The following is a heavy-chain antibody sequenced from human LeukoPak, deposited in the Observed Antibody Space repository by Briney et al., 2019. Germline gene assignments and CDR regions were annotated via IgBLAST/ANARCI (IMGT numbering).Heavy chain of an antibody. D-gene: IGHD3-22*01. CDR2: IIPIFGIA. V-gene: IGHV1-69*04. CDR3: ALSGDYYDSSGVQH. CDR1: GGTFSSYA. J-gene: IGHJ1*01. Sequence: GASVKVSCKASGGTFSSYAISWVRQAPGQGREWMGRIIPIFGIANYAQKFQGRVTITADKSTSTAYMELSSLRSEDTAVYYCALSGDYYDSSGVQHWGQGTLVTVSS.